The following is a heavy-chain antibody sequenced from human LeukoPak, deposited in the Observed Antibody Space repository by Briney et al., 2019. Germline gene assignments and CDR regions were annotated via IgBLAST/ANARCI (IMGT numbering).Heavy chain of an antibody. CDR3: ARVGVVVPAAISDYYYYGMDV. CDR2: IIPILGIA. Sequence: ASVKVSCKASGGTFSSYAISWVRQAPGQGLEWMGRIIPILGIANYAQKFQGRVTITADKSTSTAYMELSSLRSEDTAVYYCARVGVVVPAAISDYYYYGMDVWGQGTTVTVSS. D-gene: IGHD2-2*02. CDR1: GGTFSSYA. J-gene: IGHJ6*02. V-gene: IGHV1-69*04.